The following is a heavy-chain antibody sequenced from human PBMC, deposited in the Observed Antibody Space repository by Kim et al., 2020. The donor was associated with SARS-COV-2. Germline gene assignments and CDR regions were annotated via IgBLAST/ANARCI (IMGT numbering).Heavy chain of an antibody. CDR3: ARDRPANYYDLVDGWFDP. V-gene: IGHV3-30-3*01. CDR2: ISYDGSNK. J-gene: IGHJ5*02. D-gene: IGHD3-22*01. Sequence: GGSLRLSCAASGFTFSSYAMHWVRQAPGKGLEWVAVISYDGSNKYYADSVKGRFTISRDNSKNTLYLQMNSLRAEDTAVYYCARDRPANYYDLVDGWFDPCGRGTLVTVSS. CDR1: GFTFSSYA.